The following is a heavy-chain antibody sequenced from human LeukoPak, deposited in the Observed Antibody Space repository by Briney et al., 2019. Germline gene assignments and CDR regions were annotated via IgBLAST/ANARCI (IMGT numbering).Heavy chain of an antibody. V-gene: IGHV4-59*01. Sequence: SETLSLTCTVSGGSISSYYWSWIRQPPGKGLEWIGYIYYSGSTNYNPSLKGRATISVDTSKNQFSLKLSSVTAADTAVYYCAREVYSSSWYVMDVWGKGTTVTVSS. CDR2: IYYSGST. CDR1: GGSISSYY. J-gene: IGHJ6*04. D-gene: IGHD6-13*01. CDR3: AREVYSSSWYVMDV.